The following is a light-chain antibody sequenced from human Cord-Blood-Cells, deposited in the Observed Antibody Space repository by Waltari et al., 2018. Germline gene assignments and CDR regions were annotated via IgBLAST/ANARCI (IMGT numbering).Light chain of an antibody. Sequence: SYELTQPPSVSVSPGQTARITCSGDALPKQYAYWYQQKPGQAPVLVIYKDSERPSAIPERFSGSSSGTTVTLTISGVQAEDEADYYCQSADSSGTWVFGGGTKLTVL. CDR1: ALPKQY. J-gene: IGLJ3*02. CDR2: KDS. V-gene: IGLV3-25*03. CDR3: QSADSSGTWV.